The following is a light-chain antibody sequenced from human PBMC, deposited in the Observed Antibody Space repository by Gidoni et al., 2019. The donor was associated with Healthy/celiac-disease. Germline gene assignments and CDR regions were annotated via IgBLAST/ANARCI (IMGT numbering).Light chain of an antibody. CDR3: MQALQTPLFT. V-gene: IGKV2-28*01. Sequence: DIVMTQSPLSLPVTPGEPASISCRSSQSLLHSNGYNYLDWYLQKPGQSPQLLIYLGSNRASGVPDRFSGSGSGTEFTLKISRVEAEDVGVYYCMQALQTPLFTFGPGTKVDIK. CDR1: QSLLHSNGYNY. J-gene: IGKJ3*01. CDR2: LGS.